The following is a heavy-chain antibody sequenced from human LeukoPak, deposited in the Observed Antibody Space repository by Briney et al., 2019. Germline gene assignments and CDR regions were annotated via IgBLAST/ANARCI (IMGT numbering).Heavy chain of an antibody. D-gene: IGHD6-19*01. CDR2: IYSGGST. Sequence: TGGSLRLSCAASGFTVSSNYMSWVRQAPGKGLEWVSVIYSGGSTYYADSVKGRFTISRDNSKNTLYLQMNSLRAEDTAVYYCARGKVAVAGTGLDYWGQGTLVTVSS. V-gene: IGHV3-53*01. J-gene: IGHJ4*02. CDR1: GFTVSSNY. CDR3: ARGKVAVAGTGLDY.